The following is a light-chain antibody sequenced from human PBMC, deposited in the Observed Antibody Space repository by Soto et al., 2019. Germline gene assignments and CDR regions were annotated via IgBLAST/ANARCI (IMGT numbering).Light chain of an antibody. CDR3: QQANSFPFT. CDR1: QSISAW. J-gene: IGKJ4*01. Sequence: DIQMTQSPSTLSSSIGERVTITCRASQSISAWLAWYQQKPGKAPNLLIYAASRLESGVPSRFSGSGSGTDFTLTISSLQPEDFATYFCQQANSFPFTFGGGTKVDIK. V-gene: IGKV1-12*01. CDR2: AAS.